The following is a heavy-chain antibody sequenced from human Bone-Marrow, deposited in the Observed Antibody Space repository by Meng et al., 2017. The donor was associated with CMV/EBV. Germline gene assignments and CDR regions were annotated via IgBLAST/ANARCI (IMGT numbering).Heavy chain of an antibody. CDR2: IIPILGIA. J-gene: IGHJ5*02. CDR3: ARDQLLSDLEHAPWFDP. V-gene: IGHV1-69*04. D-gene: IGHD2-2*01. CDR1: GYTFTGYY. Sequence: SLKVSCKAPGYTFTGYYMHWVRQAPGQGLEWMGRIIPILGIANYAQKFQGRVTITADKSTSTAYMELSSLRSEDTAVYYCARDQLLSDLEHAPWFDPWGQGTLVTVSS.